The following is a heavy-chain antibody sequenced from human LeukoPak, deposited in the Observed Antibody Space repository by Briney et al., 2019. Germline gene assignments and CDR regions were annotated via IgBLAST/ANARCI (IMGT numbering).Heavy chain of an antibody. CDR3: ARGRGLYDYVWGSYLLYYFDY. J-gene: IGHJ4*02. D-gene: IGHD3-16*02. CDR1: GYTFTSYD. CDR2: MNPNSGNT. Sequence: GASVKVSCKASGYTFTSYDINWVRQATGQGLEWMGWMNPNSGNTGYAQKFQGRVTMTRNTSISTAYMELSSLRSEDTAVYYCARGRGLYDYVWGSYLLYYFDYWGQGTLVTVSS. V-gene: IGHV1-8*01.